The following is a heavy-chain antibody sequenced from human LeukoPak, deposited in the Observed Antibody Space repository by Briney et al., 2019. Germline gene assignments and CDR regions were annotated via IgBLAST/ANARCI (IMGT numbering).Heavy chain of an antibody. CDR1: GGTFSSYA. V-gene: IGHV1-69*04. CDR2: IIPILGIA. J-gene: IGHJ4*02. D-gene: IGHD3-22*01. Sequence: SVKVSCKASGGTFSSYAISWVRQAPGQGLEWMGRIIPILGIANYAQKFQGRVTITADKSTGTAYMELSSLRSEDTAVYYCARVSYYDSSGYAPHWGQGTLVTVSS. CDR3: ARVSYYDSSGYAPH.